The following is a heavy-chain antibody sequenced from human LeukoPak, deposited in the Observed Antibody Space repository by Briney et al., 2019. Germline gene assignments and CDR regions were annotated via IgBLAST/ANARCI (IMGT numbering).Heavy chain of an antibody. V-gene: IGHV3-74*01. D-gene: IGHD5-12*01. CDR2: IDGDGSRT. CDR3: ARDNGYGFDH. J-gene: IGHJ4*02. CDR1: GFTFSGYW. Sequence: GGSLRLSCAASGFTFSGYWMHWVRQAPGKGLVWVSHIDGDGSRTTYADSVKGRFTISRDNAKSTLYLQMNSPRAEDTAVYYCARDNGYGFDHWGQGTQVTVSS.